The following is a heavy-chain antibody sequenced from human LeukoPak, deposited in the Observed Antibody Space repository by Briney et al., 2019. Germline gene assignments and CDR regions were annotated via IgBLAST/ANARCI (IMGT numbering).Heavy chain of an antibody. D-gene: IGHD6-13*01. Sequence: PGGSLRLSCAASGFTFSTFWMTWVRQAPGKGLEWVANIKPDGSETSYVDSVKGRFTISRDNTKNSLFLQMNSLRADDTALYYCTRNTVAAAGDDWGQGTLSPSP. J-gene: IGHJ4*02. CDR1: GFTFSTFW. V-gene: IGHV3-7*01. CDR3: TRNTVAAAGDD. CDR2: IKPDGSET.